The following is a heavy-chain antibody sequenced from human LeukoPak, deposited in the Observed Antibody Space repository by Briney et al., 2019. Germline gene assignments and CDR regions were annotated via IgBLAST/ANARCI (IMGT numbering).Heavy chain of an antibody. V-gene: IGHV4-59*01. J-gene: IGHJ4*02. CDR2: IYYSGST. CDR1: GGSISSYY. D-gene: IGHD6-6*01. CDR3: ARTFALSSIAAEHDY. Sequence: SETLSLTCTVSGGSISSYYWSWIRQPPGKGLEWIGYIYYSGSTNYNPSLKSRVTISVDTSKNQFSLKLSSVTAADTAVYHCARTFALSSIAAEHDYWGQGTLVTVSS.